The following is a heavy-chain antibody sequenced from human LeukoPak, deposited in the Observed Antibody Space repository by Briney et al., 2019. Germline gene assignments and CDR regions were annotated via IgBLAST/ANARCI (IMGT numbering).Heavy chain of an antibody. Sequence: GGSLRLSCAASGFTFSSYAMSWVRQAPGKGLEWVSAISGSGGSTYYADSVKGRFTISRGNSKNTLYLQMNSLRAEDTAVYYCAKDNTIFGVVITTYMDVWGKGTTVTVSS. CDR2: ISGSGGST. D-gene: IGHD3-3*01. CDR3: AKDNTIFGVVITTYMDV. V-gene: IGHV3-23*01. CDR1: GFTFSSYA. J-gene: IGHJ6*03.